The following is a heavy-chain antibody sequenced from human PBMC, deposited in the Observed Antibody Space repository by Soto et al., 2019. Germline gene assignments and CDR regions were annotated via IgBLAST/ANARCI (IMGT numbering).Heavy chain of an antibody. Sequence: NLQGRVTMTTDTSTTTAYMELRSLRSDDTAVYYCARGYYYDNSGMFYFDYWGQGTLVTVSS. D-gene: IGHD3-22*01. J-gene: IGHJ4*02. V-gene: IGHV1-18*01. CDR3: ARGYYYDNSGMFYFDY.